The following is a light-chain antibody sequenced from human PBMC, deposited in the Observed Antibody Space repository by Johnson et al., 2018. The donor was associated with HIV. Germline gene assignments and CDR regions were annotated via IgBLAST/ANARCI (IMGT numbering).Light chain of an antibody. J-gene: IGLJ1*01. Sequence: QSVLTQPPSVSAAPGQKVTISCSGSSSNIGNNYVSWYQQLPETAPKLIIYENNKRPSGIPDRFSGSKSGTSATLGVTGLQTGDEADYFCGTWDSSLSAYVFGTGTKVTVL. CDR3: GTWDSSLSAYV. CDR2: ENN. V-gene: IGLV1-51*02. CDR1: SSNIGNNY.